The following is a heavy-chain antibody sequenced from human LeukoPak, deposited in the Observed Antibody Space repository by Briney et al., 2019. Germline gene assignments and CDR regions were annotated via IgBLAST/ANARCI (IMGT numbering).Heavy chain of an antibody. CDR1: GLTFSEHW. CDR3: ARDGMGIAARLYRRYFDY. CDR2: IKQDGSEK. V-gene: IGHV3-7*01. J-gene: IGHJ4*02. Sequence: GGSLRLSCAASGLTFSEHWMTWVRQAPGKGLEWVATIKQDGSEKYYLDSVKGRFTISRDNAKNSLYLQMNSLRAEDTAVYYCARDGMGIAARLYRRYFDYWGQGTLVTVSS. D-gene: IGHD6-6*01.